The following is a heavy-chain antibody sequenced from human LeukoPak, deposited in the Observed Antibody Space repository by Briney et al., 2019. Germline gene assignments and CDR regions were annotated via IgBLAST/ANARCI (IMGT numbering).Heavy chain of an antibody. Sequence: ASVKVSCKASGYIFISNDINWVRQAAGQGLEGRGWMKTNSGETGYTKKFQGRGAMTRSTSITTAYMEMSSLRSEDTAVCYCARVPFGSGSFLDYWGQGTLVTVSS. CDR3: ARVPFGSGSFLDY. V-gene: IGHV1-8*01. CDR1: GYIFISND. J-gene: IGHJ4*02. CDR2: MKTNSGET. D-gene: IGHD3-10*01.